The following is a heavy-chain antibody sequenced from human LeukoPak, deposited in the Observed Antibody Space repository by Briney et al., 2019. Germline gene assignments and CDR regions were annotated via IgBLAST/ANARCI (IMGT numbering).Heavy chain of an antibody. CDR1: GYTFTSYG. Sequence: ASVKVSCKASGYTFTSYGISWVRQAPGQGLEWMGWISAYNGNTNYAQKLQGRVTMTTDTSTSTAYMELRSLRSDDTAVYYCARASTHGGNSFDFDNWGQGTLVTVSS. V-gene: IGHV1-18*01. D-gene: IGHD4-23*01. CDR2: ISAYNGNT. CDR3: ARASTHGGNSFDFDN. J-gene: IGHJ4*02.